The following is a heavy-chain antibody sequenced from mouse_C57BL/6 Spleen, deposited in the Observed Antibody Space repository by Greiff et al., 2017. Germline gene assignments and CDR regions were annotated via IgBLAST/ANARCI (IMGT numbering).Heavy chain of an antibody. V-gene: IGHV1-80*01. CDR3: AREGGYSSRYFDV. Sequence: VKLMESGAELVKPGASVKISCKASGYAFSSYWMNWVKQRPGKGLEWIGQIYPGDGDPNYNGKFTGKATLTADKSSSPAYMQLSSLTSEDSAVYFGAREGGYSSRYFDVWGTGTTVTVSA. J-gene: IGHJ1*03. D-gene: IGHD1-1*01. CDR1: GYAFSSYW. CDR2: IYPGDGDP.